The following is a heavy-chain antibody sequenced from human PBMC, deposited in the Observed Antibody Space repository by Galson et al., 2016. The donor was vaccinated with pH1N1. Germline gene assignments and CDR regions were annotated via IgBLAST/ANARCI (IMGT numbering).Heavy chain of an antibody. D-gene: IGHD1-20*01. V-gene: IGHV1-69*10. J-gene: IGHJ4*02. CDR3: ARVTSTPN. CDR2: INPILGIT. Sequence: SVKVSCKASGGTFSSYAISWVRQAPGQGLEWVGGINPILGITNYAQKFQGRVTINEDKSMSTAYMELSSLRSEDTAVYYCARVTSTPNWGQGTLVTVSS. CDR1: GGTFSSYA.